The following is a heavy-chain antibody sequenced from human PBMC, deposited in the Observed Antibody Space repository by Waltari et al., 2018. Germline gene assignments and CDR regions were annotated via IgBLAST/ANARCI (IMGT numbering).Heavy chain of an antibody. CDR2: IIPFLGIS. CDR1: ACTFSPYT. J-gene: IGHJ4*02. Sequence: HVQLEQSGAAVKKPGSSVKVSCTASACTFSPYTVTWLRQAPVQGLEWMGSIIPFLGISKYAQSLQARLTITVDQSTNTGYMELNNLRPEDTGVYYCARSGEMKGTVDYWGQGTLVTVSS. V-gene: IGHV1-69*02. D-gene: IGHD1-1*01. CDR3: ARSGEMKGTVDY.